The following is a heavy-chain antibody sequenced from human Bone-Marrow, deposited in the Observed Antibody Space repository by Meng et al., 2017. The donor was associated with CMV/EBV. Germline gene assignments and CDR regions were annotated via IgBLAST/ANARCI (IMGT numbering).Heavy chain of an antibody. Sequence: GSLRLSCAVYGGSFSGYYWSWIRQPPGKGLEWIGEINHSGSTNYNPSLKSRVTISVDTSKNQFSLKLSSVTAADTAVYYCAKDGEYQLLLHYDFWSGTLDVWGQGNTVTVSS. CDR2: INHSGST. J-gene: IGHJ6*02. CDR3: AKDGEYQLLLHYDFWSGTLDV. D-gene: IGHD3-3*01. CDR1: GGSFSGYY. V-gene: IGHV4-34*01.